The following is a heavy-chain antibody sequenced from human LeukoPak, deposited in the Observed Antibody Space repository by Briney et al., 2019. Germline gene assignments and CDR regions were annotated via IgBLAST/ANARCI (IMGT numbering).Heavy chain of an antibody. CDR2: INHSGST. D-gene: IGHD2-15*01. CDR3: ARGICSGGSCSYYYYYYMDV. J-gene: IGHJ6*03. CDR1: GGSFSGYY. V-gene: IGHV4-34*01. Sequence: SETLSLTCAVYGGSFSGYYWSWIRQPPGKGLEWIWEINHSGSTNYNPSLKSRVTISVDTSKNQFSLKLSSVTAADTAVYYCARGICSGGSCSYYYYYYMDVWGKGTTVTVSS.